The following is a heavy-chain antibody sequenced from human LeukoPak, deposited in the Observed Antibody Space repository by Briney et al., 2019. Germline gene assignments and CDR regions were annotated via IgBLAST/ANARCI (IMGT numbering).Heavy chain of an antibody. CDR3: ATWVGSSGWYGDDAFDI. CDR2: IWYDGSNK. Sequence: GGSLRLSCAASGFTFSSYGMHWVRQAPGKGLEWVAVIWYDGSNKYYADSVKGRFTISRDNSKNTLYLQMNSLRAEDTAVYYCATWVGSSGWYGDDAFDIWGQGTMVTVSS. V-gene: IGHV3-33*01. D-gene: IGHD6-13*01. CDR1: GFTFSSYG. J-gene: IGHJ3*02.